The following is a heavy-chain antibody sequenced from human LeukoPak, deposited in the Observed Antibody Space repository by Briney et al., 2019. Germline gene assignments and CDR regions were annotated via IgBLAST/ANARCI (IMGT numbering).Heavy chain of an antibody. J-gene: IGHJ4*02. CDR3: AKGGCRSTSCYVNS. V-gene: IGHV3-7*03. Sequence: GGSLRLSCAASGFTLSSHWMSWVRQAPGKGLEWVANIKQDGSEKYYVGSVKGRFTLSRDNAKNSLYLQMNSLRAEDTALYYCAKGGCRSTSCYVNSWGQGTLVTVSS. CDR2: IKQDGSEK. CDR1: GFTLSSHW. D-gene: IGHD2-2*01.